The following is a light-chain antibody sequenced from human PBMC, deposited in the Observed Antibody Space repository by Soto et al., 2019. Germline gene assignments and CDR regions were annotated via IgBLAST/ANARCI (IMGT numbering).Light chain of an antibody. CDR1: QGISSW. Sequence: DIQMTQSPSSVSASVGDRVTITCRASQGISSWLAWFQQKPGKAPKLLIYSAPTLFSGLPTWCGSSGGGTDFPLTISRLPDDYFVSYYCQQGSRFLLSFGGGTKVDIK. V-gene: IGKV1-12*02. CDR2: SAP. J-gene: IGKJ4*01. CDR3: QQGSRFLLS.